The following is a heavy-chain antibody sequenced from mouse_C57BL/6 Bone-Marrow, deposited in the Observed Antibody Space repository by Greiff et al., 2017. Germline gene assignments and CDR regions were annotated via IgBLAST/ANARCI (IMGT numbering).Heavy chain of an antibody. CDR2: ISSGSSTI. CDR3: ARDDGYYVRYFDV. D-gene: IGHD2-3*01. J-gene: IGHJ1*03. Sequence: DVMLVESGGGLVKPGGSLKLSCAASGFTFSDYGMHWVRQAPETGLEWVAYISSGSSTIYYADTVKGRFTISRDNAKNTLFLQMTSLRSEDTAMYYCARDDGYYVRYFDVWGTGTTVTVSS. CDR1: GFTFSDYG. V-gene: IGHV5-17*01.